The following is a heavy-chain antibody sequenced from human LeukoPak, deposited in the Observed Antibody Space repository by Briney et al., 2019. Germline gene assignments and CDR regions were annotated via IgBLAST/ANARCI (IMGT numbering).Heavy chain of an antibody. CDR3: ARSLSSRFSGPRRPYYFDS. D-gene: IGHD3-16*02. CDR2: ISPSGDIL. V-gene: IGHV3-23*01. Sequence: GGSLRLSCAASGFTFSSHGMNWVRQAPGKGLEWVSGISPSGDILYYVDSVKGRFTISTDNSKNTLYLQMNSLRAEDTAVYYCARSLSSRFSGPRRPYYFDSWGQGTLVTVSS. CDR1: GFTFSSHG. J-gene: IGHJ4*02.